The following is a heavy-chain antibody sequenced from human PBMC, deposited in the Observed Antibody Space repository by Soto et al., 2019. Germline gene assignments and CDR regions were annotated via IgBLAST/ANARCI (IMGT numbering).Heavy chain of an antibody. D-gene: IGHD1-26*01. CDR2: ISVSGGGT. V-gene: IGHV3-23*01. CDR3: AKGQKWELHFDF. Sequence: PGGSLRLSCAASGFTFSSYAMSWVRQAPGKGLEWVSAISVSGGGTYYADSVKGRFTISTDNSKNTLYLQMNSLRAEDTAVYYCAKGQKWELHFDFWGPGTLVTASS. CDR1: GFTFSSYA. J-gene: IGHJ4*01.